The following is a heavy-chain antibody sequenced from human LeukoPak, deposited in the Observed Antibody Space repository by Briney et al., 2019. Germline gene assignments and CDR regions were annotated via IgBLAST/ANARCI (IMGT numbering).Heavy chain of an antibody. Sequence: ASVKVSCKASGGTFSSYAISWVRQAPGQGLEWMGRIIPILGIANYAQKFQGRSTITADESTSTVYMELSSLRSEDTAVYYCARETNDYGYDAFDIWGQGTMVTVSS. CDR2: IIPILGIA. CDR3: ARETNDYGYDAFDI. V-gene: IGHV1-69*04. D-gene: IGHD4-17*01. J-gene: IGHJ3*02. CDR1: GGTFSSYA.